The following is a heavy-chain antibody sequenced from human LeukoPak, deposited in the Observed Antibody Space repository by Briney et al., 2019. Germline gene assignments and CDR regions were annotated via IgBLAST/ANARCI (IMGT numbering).Heavy chain of an antibody. Sequence: SETLSLTCAVYGGSFSGYYWNWIRQPPGKGLEWIGEINHSGSTNYNPSLKSRVTISVDTSKNQFSLKLSSVTAADTAVYYCARGLGSGWYPYFDYWGQGMVVTVSS. V-gene: IGHV4-34*01. CDR1: GGSFSGYY. J-gene: IGHJ4*02. CDR3: ARGLGSGWYPYFDY. D-gene: IGHD6-19*01. CDR2: INHSGST.